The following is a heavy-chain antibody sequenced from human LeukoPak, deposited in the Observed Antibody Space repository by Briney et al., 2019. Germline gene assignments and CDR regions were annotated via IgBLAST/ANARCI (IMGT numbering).Heavy chain of an antibody. CDR3: AKGPLIEVAGTTWDH. D-gene: IGHD6-19*01. CDR2: ISGSGGST. CDR1: GFTFSSYA. V-gene: IGHV3-23*01. J-gene: IGHJ4*02. Sequence: GGSLRLSCAASGFTFSSYAMSWVRQTPGKGLGWVSAISGSGGSTYYADSVKGRFTISRDNSKNTLFLQMNSLRAEDTALYYCAKGPLIEVAGTTWDHWGQGTLVTVSS.